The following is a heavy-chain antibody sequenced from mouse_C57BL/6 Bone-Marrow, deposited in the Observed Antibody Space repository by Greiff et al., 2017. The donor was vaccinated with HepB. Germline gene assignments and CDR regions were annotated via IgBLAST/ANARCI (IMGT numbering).Heavy chain of an antibody. D-gene: IGHD4-1*01. J-gene: IGHJ3*01. CDR2: ISDGGSYT. Sequence: EVNVVESGGGLVKPGGSLKLSCAASGFTFSSYAMSWVRQTPEKRLEWVATISDGGSYTYYPDNVKGRFTISRDNAKNNLYLQMSHLKSEDTAMYYCARDPTNWGFAYWGQGTLVTVSA. V-gene: IGHV5-4*01. CDR3: ARDPTNWGFAY. CDR1: GFTFSSYA.